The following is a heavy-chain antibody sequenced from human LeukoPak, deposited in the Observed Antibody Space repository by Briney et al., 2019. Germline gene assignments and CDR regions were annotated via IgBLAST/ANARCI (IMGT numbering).Heavy chain of an antibody. Sequence: QPGRFLRLSCAASGFTFSSYWMNWVRQAPGEGLEWVASIKQDGSDKSYVDSVKGRFTISRDNAKNSVFLQMNTLRIEDTAVYYCARGGGSWDYWGQGTLVTVSS. CDR1: GFTFSSYW. CDR2: IKQDGSDK. CDR3: ARGGGSWDY. D-gene: IGHD4-23*01. V-gene: IGHV3-7*01. J-gene: IGHJ4*02.